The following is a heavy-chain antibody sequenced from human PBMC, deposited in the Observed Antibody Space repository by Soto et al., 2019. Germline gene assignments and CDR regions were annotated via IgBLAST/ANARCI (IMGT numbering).Heavy chain of an antibody. CDR1: GGTFSSYT. V-gene: IGHV1-69*02. CDR3: ARLITMVRGVPLWFDP. CDR2: IIPILGIA. Sequence: SVKVSCKASGGTFSSYTISWVRQAPGQGLEWMGRIIPILGIANYAQKFQGRVTITADKSTSTAYMELSSLRSEDTAVYYCARLITMVRGVPLWFDPWGQGTLVTVSS. D-gene: IGHD3-10*01. J-gene: IGHJ5*02.